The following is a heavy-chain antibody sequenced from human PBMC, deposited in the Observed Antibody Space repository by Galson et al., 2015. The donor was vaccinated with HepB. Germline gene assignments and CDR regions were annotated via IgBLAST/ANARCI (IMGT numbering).Heavy chain of an antibody. CDR2: GSHPGLT. D-gene: IGHD3/OR15-3a*01. J-gene: IGHJ4*02. V-gene: IGHV4-34*01. Sequence: SETLSLTCGVYGESFSEYYWNWIRKHPGKGLEWIGEGSHPGLTRENPSLKSRLTISMDTSKNQFSLKLNTGTAADTAVYYCALFGLPPPVDYWGQGTLVTVSS. CDR1: GESFSEYY. CDR3: ALFGLPPPVDY.